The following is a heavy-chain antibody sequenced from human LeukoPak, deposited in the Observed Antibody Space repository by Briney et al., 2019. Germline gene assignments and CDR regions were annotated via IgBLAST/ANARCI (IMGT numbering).Heavy chain of an antibody. V-gene: IGHV3-21*01. CDR3: AKDAGYSSSGHDY. CDR1: GFTFSSYS. J-gene: IGHJ4*02. Sequence: PGGSLRLSCAASGFTFSSYSMNWVRQAPGKGLEWVSSISSSSSYIYYADSVKGRFTISRDNAKNSLYLQMNSLRAEDTAVYYCAKDAGYSSSGHDYWGQGTLVNVSS. D-gene: IGHD6-13*01. CDR2: ISSSSSYI.